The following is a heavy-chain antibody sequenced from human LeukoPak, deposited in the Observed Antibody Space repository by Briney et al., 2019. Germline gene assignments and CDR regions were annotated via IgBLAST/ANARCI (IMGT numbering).Heavy chain of an antibody. V-gene: IGHV4-4*07. CDR2: IYTSGST. CDR1: GGSISSYY. D-gene: IGHD6-19*01. J-gene: IGHJ4*02. Sequence: SETLSLTCTVSGGSISSYYWSWIRQPAGKGLEWIGRIYTSGSTNYNPPLKSRVTISVDKSKNQFSLKLSSVTAADTAVYYCARGTVAGTSWDYWGQGTLVTVSS. CDR3: ARGTVAGTSWDY.